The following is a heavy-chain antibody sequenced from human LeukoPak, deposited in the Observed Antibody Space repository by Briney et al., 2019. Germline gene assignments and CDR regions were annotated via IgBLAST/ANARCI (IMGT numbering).Heavy chain of an antibody. D-gene: IGHD2-2*01. V-gene: IGHV3-7*01. J-gene: IGHJ4*02. CDR2: IKQDGREK. Sequence: PEGSLRLSCIASGFTFSSYWMNWVRQAPGKGREWVDNIKQDGREKYYVDSVKGRFTISRDNTKSSLYLQMNNLRTDDTAVYYCATSRTFDYWGQGTLVTVSS. CDR1: GFTFSSYW. CDR3: ATSRTFDY.